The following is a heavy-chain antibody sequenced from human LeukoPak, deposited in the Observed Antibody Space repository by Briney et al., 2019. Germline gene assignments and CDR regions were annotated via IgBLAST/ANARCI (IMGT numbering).Heavy chain of an antibody. CDR3: ARDRSGSYFDY. D-gene: IGHD3-3*01. CDR2: IYYSGST. V-gene: IGHV4-59*12. Sequence: SETLSLTCTVSGGSISSYYWSWIRQPPGKGLEWIGYIYYSGSTNYNPSLKSRLTISLDTSKNQFSLQVNSVTAADTAVYYCARDRSGSYFDYWGQGTLVTVSS. CDR1: GGSISSYY. J-gene: IGHJ4*02.